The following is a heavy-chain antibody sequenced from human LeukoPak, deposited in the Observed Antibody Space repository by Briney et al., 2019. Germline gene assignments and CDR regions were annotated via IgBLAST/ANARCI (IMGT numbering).Heavy chain of an antibody. CDR3: ARDRAPGDIVVVPAAIGSRYYGMDV. CDR2: IYYSGST. CDR1: GGSISSGGYY. D-gene: IGHD2-2*01. V-gene: IGHV4-31*03. Sequence: PSQTLSLTCTVSGGSISSGGYYWSWIRQHPGKGLEWIGYIYYSGSTYYNPSLKSRVTISVDTSKNQFSLKLSSLTAADTAVYYCARDRAPGDIVVVPAAIGSRYYGMDVWGQGTTVTVSS. J-gene: IGHJ6*02.